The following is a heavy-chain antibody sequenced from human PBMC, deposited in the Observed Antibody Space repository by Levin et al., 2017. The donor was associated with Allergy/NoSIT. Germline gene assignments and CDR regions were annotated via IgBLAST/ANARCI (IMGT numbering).Heavy chain of an antibody. D-gene: IGHD4-23*01. CDR3: ARAHGGKGDAFDI. CDR2: IYHSGST. Sequence: SETLSLTCAVSGGSISSGGYSWSWIRQPPGKGLEWIGYIYHSGSTYYNPSLKSRVTISVDRSKNQFSLKLSSVTAADTAVYYCARAHGGKGDAFDIWGQGTMVTVSS. CDR1: GGSISSGGYS. V-gene: IGHV4-30-2*01. J-gene: IGHJ3*02.